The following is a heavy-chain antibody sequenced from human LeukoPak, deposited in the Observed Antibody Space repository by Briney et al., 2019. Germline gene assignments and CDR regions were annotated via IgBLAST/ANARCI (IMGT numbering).Heavy chain of an antibody. Sequence: GGPLRLSCAASGFTFSSYAMSWVRQAPGKGLEWVSAISGSGGSTYYADSVKGRFTISRDNSKNTLYLQMNSLRAEDTAVYYCAKDRKQLVGEFDYWGQGTLVTVSS. D-gene: IGHD6-6*01. CDR3: AKDRKQLVGEFDY. V-gene: IGHV3-23*01. CDR2: ISGSGGST. J-gene: IGHJ4*02. CDR1: GFTFSSYA.